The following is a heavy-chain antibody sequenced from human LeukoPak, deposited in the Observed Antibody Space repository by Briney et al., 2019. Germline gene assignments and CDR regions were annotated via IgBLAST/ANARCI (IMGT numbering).Heavy chain of an antibody. Sequence: ASVKVSCKASGYTFTGYYIHWVRQAPGQGLECVGWINPNGGGTNYAQKFQGRVTMTRDTSISTAYMELSRLRSDDTAVYYCARGGSGSYLSWLDPWGQGTLVTVSS. CDR3: ARGGSGSYLSWLDP. D-gene: IGHD3-10*01. CDR2: INPNGGGT. V-gene: IGHV1-2*02. J-gene: IGHJ5*02. CDR1: GYTFTGYY.